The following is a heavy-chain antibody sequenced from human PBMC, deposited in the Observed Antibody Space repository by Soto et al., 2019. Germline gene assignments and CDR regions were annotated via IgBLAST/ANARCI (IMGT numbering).Heavy chain of an antibody. CDR1: VFTFTRYS. CDR2: IGSTTNYI. J-gene: IGHJ4*02. Sequence: PWGSLRLSCAASVFTFTRYSMNWVRQAPGKGLEWVSSIGSTTNYIYYADSMKGRFTVSRDNAKNSVYLEMNSLSAEDTAVYYCARESEDLTSNFDYWGQGTLVTVSS. V-gene: IGHV3-21*01. CDR3: ARESEDLTSNFDY.